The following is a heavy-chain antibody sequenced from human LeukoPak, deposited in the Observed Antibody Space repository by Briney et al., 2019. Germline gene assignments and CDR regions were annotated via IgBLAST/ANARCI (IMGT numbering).Heavy chain of an antibody. CDR3: ARHGSVRSPLGP. CDR1: GGSIISYY. J-gene: IGHJ5*02. D-gene: IGHD3-10*01. Sequence: PSETLSLTCTVSGGSIISYYWSWIRQPPGKGLEWIGYIYATGSTNYNPSLKSRVTISVDTSKNQFSLNLRSVTAADTAAYYCARHGSVRSPLGPWGQGTLVTVSS. V-gene: IGHV4-4*09. CDR2: IYATGST.